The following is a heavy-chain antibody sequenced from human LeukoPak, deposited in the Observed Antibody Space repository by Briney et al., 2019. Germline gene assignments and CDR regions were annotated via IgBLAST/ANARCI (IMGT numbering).Heavy chain of an antibody. Sequence: GGSLRLSCAASGFTFNNYAMNWVRQAPGKGLEWVSGISGFGGSTYYAPSVKGRLTISRDNFGNMLYLHLDSLRVEETAIYYCARRSGSSWSSFDYWGQGALVTVSS. D-gene: IGHD6-13*01. J-gene: IGHJ4*02. CDR1: GFTFNNYA. CDR2: ISGFGGST. V-gene: IGHV3-23*01. CDR3: ARRSGSSWSSFDY.